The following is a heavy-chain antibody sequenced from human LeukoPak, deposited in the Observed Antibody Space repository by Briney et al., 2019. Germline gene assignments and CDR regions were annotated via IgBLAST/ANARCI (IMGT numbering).Heavy chain of an antibody. V-gene: IGHV3-23*01. J-gene: IGHJ3*02. CDR1: GFTFSSYA. CDR2: ISGSGGST. Sequence: GGSLRLSCAASGFTFSSYAMSWVRQAPGKGLEWVSAISGSGGSTYYADSLKGRFTISRDNSKNTLYLQMKSLRAEDTAIYYCAEEHGSGGYSPLIDAFDISGQGTMVTVSS. D-gene: IGHD3-10*01. CDR3: AEEHGSGGYSPLIDAFDI.